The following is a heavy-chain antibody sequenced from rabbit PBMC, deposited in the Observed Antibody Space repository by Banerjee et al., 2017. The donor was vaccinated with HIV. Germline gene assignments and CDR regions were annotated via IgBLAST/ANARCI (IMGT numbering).Heavy chain of an antibody. Sequence: QQQLVETGGGLVQPGGSLTLSCKASGFDFSSSYYMCWVRQAPGKGLEWIACIGTTSGSTYYASWAKGRFTISKTSSTTVTLRMTSLTAADTATYFCARDLGVGSSYYRDALDPWGPGTLVTVS. V-gene: IGHV1S45*01. CDR2: IGTTSGST. CDR3: ARDLGVGSSYYRDALDP. CDR1: GFDFSSSYY. D-gene: IGHD8-1*01. J-gene: IGHJ2*01.